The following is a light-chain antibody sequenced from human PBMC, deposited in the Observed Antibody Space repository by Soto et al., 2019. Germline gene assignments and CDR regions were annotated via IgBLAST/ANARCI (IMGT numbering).Light chain of an antibody. CDR1: QSISSN. CDR2: GTS. J-gene: IGKJ1*01. V-gene: IGKV3-15*01. Sequence: IVMTQYPATLSLSPGERATLSRRASQSISSNLAWYQQKPGQAPRLLIYGTSTRATGIPARFSGSGSGTEFTLTISSLQSEDFAVYYCQQYNKWPRTFGQGTKVDI. CDR3: QQYNKWPRT.